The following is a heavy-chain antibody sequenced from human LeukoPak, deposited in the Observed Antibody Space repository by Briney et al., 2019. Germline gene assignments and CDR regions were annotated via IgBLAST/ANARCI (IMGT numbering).Heavy chain of an antibody. D-gene: IGHD3-22*01. CDR1: GGSFSGYY. V-gene: IGHV4-34*01. CDR2: INHSGST. Sequence: SETLSLTCAVYGGSFSGYYWSWIRQPPGKGLEWIGEINHSGSTNYNPSLKSRVTISLDTSKNQFSLKLSSVTAADTAVYYCAREGYSYDSSGYSNYWGQGTLVTVSS. J-gene: IGHJ4*02. CDR3: AREGYSYDSSGYSNY.